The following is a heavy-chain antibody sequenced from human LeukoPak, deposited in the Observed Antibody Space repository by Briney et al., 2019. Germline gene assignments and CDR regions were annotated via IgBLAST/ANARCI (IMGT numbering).Heavy chain of an antibody. CDR3: ARDLLPAATSWVYYYYGMDV. V-gene: IGHV1-2*02. CDR2: INPNSGGT. D-gene: IGHD2-2*01. CDR1: GYTFTGYY. Sequence: ASVEVSCKASGYTFTGYYMHWVRQAPGQGLEWMGWINPNSGGTNYAQKFQGRVTMTRDTSISTAYMELSRLRSDDTAVYYCARDLLPAATSWVYYYYGMDVWGQGTTVTVSS. J-gene: IGHJ6*02.